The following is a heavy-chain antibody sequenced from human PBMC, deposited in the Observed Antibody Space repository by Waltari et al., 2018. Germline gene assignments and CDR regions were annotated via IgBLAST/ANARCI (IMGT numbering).Heavy chain of an antibody. CDR2: INHSGST. Sequence: QVQLQQLCAGLLKPSETLSLTCAVYGGSFSGYYWSWIRQPPGKGLEWIGEINHSGSTNYNPSLKSRVTISVDTSKNQFSLKLSSVTAADTAVYYCARGRLPLGELSFRSRTFDYWGQGTLVTVSS. V-gene: IGHV4-34*01. J-gene: IGHJ4*02. D-gene: IGHD3-16*02. CDR3: ARGRLPLGELSFRSRTFDY. CDR1: GGSFSGYY.